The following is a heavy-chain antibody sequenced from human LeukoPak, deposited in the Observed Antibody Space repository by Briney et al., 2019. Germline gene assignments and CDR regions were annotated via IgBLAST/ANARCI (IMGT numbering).Heavy chain of an antibody. D-gene: IGHD3-22*01. V-gene: IGHV1-69*04. J-gene: IGHJ4*02. Sequence: ASVKVSCTASGGTFSSYAIRWVRQAPGQGLEWMGRIIPILGIANYAQKFQGRVTITADKSTSTAYMELSSLRSEDTAVYYCAEHYYDSSGYYSDYWGQGTLVTVSS. CDR1: GGTFSSYA. CDR2: IIPILGIA. CDR3: AEHYYDSSGYYSDY.